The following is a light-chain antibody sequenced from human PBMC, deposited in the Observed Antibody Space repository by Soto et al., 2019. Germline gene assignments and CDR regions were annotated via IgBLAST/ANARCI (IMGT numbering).Light chain of an antibody. CDR2: AAS. CDR3: QQSYSTPPT. J-gene: IGKJ5*01. Sequence: DIPMTQSPSSLSASVGDIVTITCRASQSISSYLNWYQQKPGKAPKLLIYAASSLQSGVPSRFSGSGSGTDFTLTISRLQPEDFATYYCQQSYSTPPTFGQGTRLEIK. CDR1: QSISSY. V-gene: IGKV1-39*01.